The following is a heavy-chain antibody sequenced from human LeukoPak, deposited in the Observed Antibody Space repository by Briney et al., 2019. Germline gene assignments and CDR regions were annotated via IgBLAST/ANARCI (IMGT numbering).Heavy chain of an antibody. Sequence: ASVKVSCKASGYTFTSYGISWVRQAPGQGLEWMGWISAYNGNTNYAQKLQGRVTMTTDTSTSTAYMELRSLRSDDTAVYYCASGIVVVPAAIFLYYYGMDVWGQGTTVTVSS. CDR3: ASGIVVVPAAIFLYYYGMDV. CDR1: GYTFTSYG. J-gene: IGHJ6*02. V-gene: IGHV1-18*01. D-gene: IGHD2-2*02. CDR2: ISAYNGNT.